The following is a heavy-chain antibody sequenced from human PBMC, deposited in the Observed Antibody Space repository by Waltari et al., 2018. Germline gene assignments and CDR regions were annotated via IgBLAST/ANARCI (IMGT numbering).Heavy chain of an antibody. V-gene: IGHV4-39*01. D-gene: IGHD6-19*01. CDR1: GGSISSSSYS. Sequence: QLQLQESGPGLVKPSETLSLTCTVSGGSISSSSYSWGWIRQPPGKGLEWIGSIYYSGSTYYNPSLKSRVTISVDTSKNQFSLKLSSVTAADTAVYYCARRYSSGGRGIDYWGQGTLVTVSS. CDR2: IYYSGST. J-gene: IGHJ4*02. CDR3: ARRYSSGGRGIDY.